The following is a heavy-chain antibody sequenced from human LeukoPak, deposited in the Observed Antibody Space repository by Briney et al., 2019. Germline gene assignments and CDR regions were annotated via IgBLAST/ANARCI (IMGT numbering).Heavy chain of an antibody. J-gene: IGHJ5*02. CDR2: IYTSGST. CDR3: ARDVPYSGSSSNWFDP. CDR1: GYSISSGYY. Sequence: SETLSLTCAVSGYSISSGYYWGWIRQPPGKGLEWIGRIYTSGSTNYNPSLKSRVTMSVDTSKNQFSLKLSSVTAADTAVYYCARDVPYSGSSSNWFDPWGQGTLVTVSP. D-gene: IGHD1-26*01. V-gene: IGHV4-38-2*02.